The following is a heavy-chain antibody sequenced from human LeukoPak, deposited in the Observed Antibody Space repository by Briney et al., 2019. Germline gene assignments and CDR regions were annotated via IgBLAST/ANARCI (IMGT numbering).Heavy chain of an antibody. CDR2: IRYDGSNK. Sequence: PGGSLRLSCAASGCTFSSYGMHWVRQAPGKGLEWVAFIRYDGSNKYYADSVKGRFTISRDNSKNTLYLQMNSLRAEDTAVYYCARDYCSSTSCYRASFDYWGQGTLVTVSS. CDR3: ARDYCSSTSCYRASFDY. V-gene: IGHV3-30*02. CDR1: GCTFSSYG. J-gene: IGHJ4*02. D-gene: IGHD2-2*01.